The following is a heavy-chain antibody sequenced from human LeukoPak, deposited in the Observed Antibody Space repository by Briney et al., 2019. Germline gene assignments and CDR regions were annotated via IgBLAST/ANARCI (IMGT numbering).Heavy chain of an antibody. CDR3: ASFYARFGEFIDY. CDR1: GGSIATGSYY. D-gene: IGHD3-10*01. V-gene: IGHV4-61*02. J-gene: IGHJ4*02. CDR2: IHISGTT. Sequence: SETLSLTCTVSGGSIATGSYYLTWIRQPAGTGLEWIGRIHISGTTNYNPSLKSRVTISVDTSKNQFSLKLSSVTAADTAVCYCASFYARFGEFIDYWGQGTLVTVSS.